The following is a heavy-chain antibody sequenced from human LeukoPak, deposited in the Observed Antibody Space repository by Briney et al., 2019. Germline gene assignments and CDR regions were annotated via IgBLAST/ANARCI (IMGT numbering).Heavy chain of an antibody. Sequence: PSESLSLTCTVSGGSISSYYWSWIRQPPGKGLEWIGDIYYSGSTNYNPSLKSRVTISVDTSKNQFSLRLSSVTAADTAVYYSARLASGSYGPLTPFDYWGQGTLVTVSS. J-gene: IGHJ4*02. CDR1: GGSISSYY. CDR3: ARLASGSYGPLTPFDY. V-gene: IGHV4-59*08. D-gene: IGHD1-26*01. CDR2: IYYSGST.